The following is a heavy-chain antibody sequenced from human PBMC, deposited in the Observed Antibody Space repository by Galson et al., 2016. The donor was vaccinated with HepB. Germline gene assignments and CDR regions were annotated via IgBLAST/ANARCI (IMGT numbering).Heavy chain of an antibody. V-gene: IGHV4-34*01. CDR3: SRANVRKNILGANFDL. Sequence: ETLSLTCTISGGSFNDYYWSWIRQSPGKGLEWIGEINHSGSTNYNPSLKSRVTISEDRSNNQFSLELRSVTAADTAVYYCSRANVRKNILGANFDLWGRGTLVTVSS. CDR1: GGSFNDYY. J-gene: IGHJ2*01. CDR2: INHSGST. D-gene: IGHD1-26*01.